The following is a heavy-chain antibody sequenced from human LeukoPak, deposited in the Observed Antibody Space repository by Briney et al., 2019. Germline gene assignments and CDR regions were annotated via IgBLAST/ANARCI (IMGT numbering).Heavy chain of an antibody. CDR1: GYTFTSYG. V-gene: IGHV1-69*13. CDR2: IIPIFGTA. J-gene: IGHJ4*02. CDR3: ARGANLLTSAAANFDY. Sequence: ASVKVSCKASGYTFTSYGISWVRQAPGQGLEWMGGIIPIFGTANYAQKFQGRVTITADESTSTAYMELGSLRSEDTAVYYCARGANLLTSAAANFDYWGQGTLVTVSS. D-gene: IGHD2-2*01.